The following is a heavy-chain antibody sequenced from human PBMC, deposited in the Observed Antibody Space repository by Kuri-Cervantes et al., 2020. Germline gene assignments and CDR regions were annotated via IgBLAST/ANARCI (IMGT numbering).Heavy chain of an antibody. J-gene: IGHJ4*02. Sequence: SETLSLTCTVSGGSVRSDYWGWIRQPPGKGLEWVGSIYHSGSTYYNPSLKSRVTISVDTSKNQFSLKLSSVTAADTAVYYCASVVLAAAGPIFDYWGQGTLVTVSS. V-gene: IGHV4-38-2*02. CDR2: IYHSGST. D-gene: IGHD6-13*01. CDR3: ASVVLAAAGPIFDY. CDR1: GGSVRSDY.